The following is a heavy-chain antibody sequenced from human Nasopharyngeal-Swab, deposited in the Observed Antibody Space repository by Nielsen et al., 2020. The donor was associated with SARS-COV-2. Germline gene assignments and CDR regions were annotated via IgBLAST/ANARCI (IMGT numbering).Heavy chain of an antibody. CDR2: ISSSSSTI. CDR3: ARDSPFTMIVVTNAFDI. V-gene: IGHV3-48*04. Sequence: VCQAPGKGLEWVSYISSSSSTIYYADSVKGRFTISRDNAKNSLYLQMNSLRAEDTAVYYCARDSPFTMIVVTNAFDIWGQGTMVTVSS. D-gene: IGHD3-22*01. J-gene: IGHJ3*02.